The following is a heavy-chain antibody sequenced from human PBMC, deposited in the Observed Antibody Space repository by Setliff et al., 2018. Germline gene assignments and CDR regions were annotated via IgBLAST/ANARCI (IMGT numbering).Heavy chain of an antibody. CDR1: GDSISRAKYY. CDR2: IYTDGST. D-gene: IGHD3-3*01. CDR3: ARVTGFSYMDV. Sequence: SETLSLTCTVSGDSISRAKYYWSWIRQSAGKGLECLGRIYTDGSTKYNPSLNSRVTLFIDTAKNQISLRLSSVTAADTAVYFCARVTGFSYMDVWGKGTTVTVSS. V-gene: IGHV4-61*02. J-gene: IGHJ6*03.